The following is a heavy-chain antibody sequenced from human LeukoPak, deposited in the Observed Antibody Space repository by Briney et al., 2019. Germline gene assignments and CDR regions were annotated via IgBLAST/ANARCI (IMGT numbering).Heavy chain of an antibody. Sequence: GASVKVSCKASGYTFTSYDINWVRQATGQGLEWMGWMNPNSGNTGYAQKFQGRVTITRNTSISTAYMELSSLRSEDTAVYYCARGRYCSSTSCYKSYNWFDPWGQGTLVTVSS. V-gene: IGHV1-8*03. D-gene: IGHD2-2*02. CDR2: MNPNSGNT. J-gene: IGHJ5*02. CDR3: ARGRYCSSTSCYKSYNWFDP. CDR1: GYTFTSYD.